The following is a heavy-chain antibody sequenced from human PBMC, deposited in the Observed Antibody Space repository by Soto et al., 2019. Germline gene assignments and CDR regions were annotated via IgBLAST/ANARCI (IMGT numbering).Heavy chain of an antibody. Sequence: EVQVLDSGGGLVQPGGSLRLSCAASGFTFTNYPMAWVRQAPAKGLEWVSTISGSGGSTFYADSVKGRFTISRDNSKNTMYLQINSLRVEDTAVYYCAKRPLKFEGSYFDYWGQGTLVTVSS. CDR3: AKRPLKFEGSYFDY. J-gene: IGHJ4*02. CDR2: ISGSGGST. CDR1: GFTFTNYP. D-gene: IGHD3-10*01. V-gene: IGHV3-23*01.